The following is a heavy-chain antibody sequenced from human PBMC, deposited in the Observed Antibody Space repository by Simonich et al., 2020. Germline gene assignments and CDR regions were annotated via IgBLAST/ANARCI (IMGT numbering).Heavy chain of an antibody. CDR2: FSADKGNT. D-gene: IGHD2-15*01. Sequence: QVQLVQSGAEVKKPGASVKVSCKASGYTFTSYGISWVRQAPGQGLEWMGRFSADKGNTNYAQERKGRVTMTTDTSTSTAYMELRSLRSDDTAVYYCARASRGTWWYYYFDYWGQGTLVTVSS. V-gene: IGHV1-18*01. CDR3: ARASRGTWWYYYFDY. CDR1: GYTFTSYG. J-gene: IGHJ4*02.